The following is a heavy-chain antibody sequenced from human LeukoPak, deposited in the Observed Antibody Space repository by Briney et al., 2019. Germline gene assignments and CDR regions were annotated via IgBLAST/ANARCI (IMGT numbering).Heavy chain of an antibody. CDR3: ARVPNIKDITIFGVVMDY. Sequence: ASVKASCKASGYTFTGYYMHWVRQAPGQGLEWMGWINPNSGGTNYAQKFQGRVTMTRDTSISTAYMELSRLRSDDTAVYYCARVPNIKDITIFGVVMDYWGQGTLVTVSS. CDR1: GYTFTGYY. CDR2: INPNSGGT. D-gene: IGHD3-3*01. J-gene: IGHJ4*02. V-gene: IGHV1-2*02.